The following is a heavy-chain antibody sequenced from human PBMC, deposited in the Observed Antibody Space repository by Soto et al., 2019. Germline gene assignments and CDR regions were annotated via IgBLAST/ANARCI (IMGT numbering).Heavy chain of an antibody. J-gene: IGHJ3*02. CDR3: AREGLDTAGFFDI. CDR2: IKSDGSST. Sequence: QPGGSLRLSCAASGFTFSTYLMHWVRQAPGKGLMWVSRIKSDGSSTTYADSVKGRFTISRDNAKNTLYLQMSSLRAEDTAVYYCAREGLDTAGFFDIWGQGTMVTVSS. V-gene: IGHV3-74*01. D-gene: IGHD6-13*01. CDR1: GFTFSTYL.